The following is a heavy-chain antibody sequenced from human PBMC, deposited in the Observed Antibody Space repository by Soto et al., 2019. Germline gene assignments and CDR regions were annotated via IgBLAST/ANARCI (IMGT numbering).Heavy chain of an antibody. CDR3: ARDATPMELWWLWALHY. V-gene: IGHV3-30-3*01. D-gene: IGHD2-21*01. Sequence: QVQLVESGGGVVQPGRSLRLSCAASGFTFSSYAMHWVRQAPGKGLEWVAVISYDGSNKYYADSVKGRFTISRDNSKNTLYLQMNSLRAEDTAVYYCARDATPMELWWLWALHYWGQGTLVTVSS. J-gene: IGHJ4*02. CDR1: GFTFSSYA. CDR2: ISYDGSNK.